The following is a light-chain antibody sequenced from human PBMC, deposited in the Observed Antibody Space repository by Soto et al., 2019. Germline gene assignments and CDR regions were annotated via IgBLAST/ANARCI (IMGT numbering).Light chain of an antibody. Sequence: EIVLTQSPGTLSLSPGERATLSCRASQSVSSSYLAWYQQKPGQAPRLLIYGASSRATGIPDRFSGSGSGTDFTLTISRLEPEDFAVYYCQQYGSSPRFTFGPGTMVDIK. J-gene: IGKJ3*01. V-gene: IGKV3-20*01. CDR3: QQYGSSPRFT. CDR2: GAS. CDR1: QSVSSSY.